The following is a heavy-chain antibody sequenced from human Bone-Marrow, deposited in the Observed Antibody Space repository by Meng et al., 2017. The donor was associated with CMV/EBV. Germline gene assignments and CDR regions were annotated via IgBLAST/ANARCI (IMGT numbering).Heavy chain of an antibody. V-gene: IGHV3-11*01. J-gene: IGHJ4*02. CDR2: ISGSGGTI. Sequence: GGSLRLSCVASGFTFSDYYMSWIRQAPGKGLEWVSYISGSGGTIYYAVSVKGRFTISRDNAKNSLDLQMNSLRAEDTAMYYCARGSSPVGVVIIPSDFDYWGQGTLVTVSS. CDR3: ARGSSPVGVVIIPSDFDY. CDR1: GFTFSDYY. D-gene: IGHD3-3*01.